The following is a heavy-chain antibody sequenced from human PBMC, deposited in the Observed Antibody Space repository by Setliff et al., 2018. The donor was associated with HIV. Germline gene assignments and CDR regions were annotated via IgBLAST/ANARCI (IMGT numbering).Heavy chain of an antibody. CDR1: GGSVDSRDYY. J-gene: IGHJ4*02. CDR3: ARGRSGGRDY. CDR2: ILYGGTT. Sequence: SETLSLTCAVSGGSVDSRDYYWGWIRQPPGKGLEWIGNILYGGTTYYTPSLKSRVTISVDTSKNQFSLKLSSVTAADTAVYYCARGRSGGRDYWGQGTLVTVSS. V-gene: IGHV4-39*01. D-gene: IGHD3-16*01.